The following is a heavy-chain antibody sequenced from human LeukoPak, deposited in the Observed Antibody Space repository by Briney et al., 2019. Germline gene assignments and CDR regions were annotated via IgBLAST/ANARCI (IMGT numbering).Heavy chain of an antibody. D-gene: IGHD3-22*01. CDR2: INHSGST. CDR1: GGSFSGYY. J-gene: IGHJ4*02. CDR3: ARDRSEGDYYDNSGYYDY. V-gene: IGHV4-34*01. Sequence: PSETLSLTCAVYGGSFSGYYWSWIRQPPGKGLEWIGEINHSGSTNYNPSLKSRVTISVDTSKNQFSLRLSSVTAADTAVYYCARDRSEGDYYDNSGYYDYWGQGTLVTVSS.